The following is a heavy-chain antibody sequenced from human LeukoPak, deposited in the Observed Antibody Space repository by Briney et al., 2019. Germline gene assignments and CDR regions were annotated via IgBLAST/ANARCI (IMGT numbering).Heavy chain of an antibody. CDR1: GFTFGNSW. J-gene: IGHJ3*01. Sequence: GGSLRLSCAASGFTFGNSWVHWVRQAPGKGLVWVSLINADGSTTTYADSVKGRFTISRANATNTLSLQMNSLTIEDTAVYYCVVVVEPPDSDGFDVWGQGTMITVSS. CDR3: VVVVEPPDSDGFDV. D-gene: IGHD1-14*01. CDR2: INADGSTT. V-gene: IGHV3-74*01.